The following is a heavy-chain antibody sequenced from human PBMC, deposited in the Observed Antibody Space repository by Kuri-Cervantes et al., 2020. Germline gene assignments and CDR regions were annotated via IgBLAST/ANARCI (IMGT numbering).Heavy chain of an antibody. Sequence: SVKVSCKASGGTFSSYAISWVRQAPGRGLEWMGGIIPIFGTANYAQKFQGRVTITTDESTSTAYMELSSLRSEDTAVYYCARDRGLYGRYNWFDPWGQGTLVTVSS. CDR2: IIPIFGTA. CDR3: ARDRGLYGRYNWFDP. J-gene: IGHJ5*02. D-gene: IGHD3-10*01. V-gene: IGHV1-69*05. CDR1: GGTFSSYA.